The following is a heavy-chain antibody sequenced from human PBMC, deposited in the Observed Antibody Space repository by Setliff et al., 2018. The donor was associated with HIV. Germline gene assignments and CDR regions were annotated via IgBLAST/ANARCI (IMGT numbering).Heavy chain of an antibody. CDR1: GGSISSYY. V-gene: IGHV4-59*01. Sequence: SETLSLTCTVSGGSISSYYWSWIRQPPGRGLEWIGYIYYSGSSNYNPSLKSRVTISVDTSKNQFSLKLSSVTAADTAVYYCARGYPGIAVAGLSYYYYYYMDVWGKGTTVTVSS. CDR3: ARGYPGIAVAGLSYYYYYYMDV. J-gene: IGHJ6*03. D-gene: IGHD6-19*01. CDR2: IYYSGSS.